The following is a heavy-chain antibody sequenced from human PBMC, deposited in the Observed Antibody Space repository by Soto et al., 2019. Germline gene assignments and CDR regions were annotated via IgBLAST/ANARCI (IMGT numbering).Heavy chain of an antibody. V-gene: IGHV3-53*02. CDR3: ARVPGRL. D-gene: IGHD3-10*01. CDR1: GFSVSRNY. J-gene: IGHJ4*02. CDR2: VDSGGAT. Sequence: QLVETGGGLIQPGTSLTLSCAASGFSVSRNYMTWVRQAPGKGLEWVSFVDSGGATFYADSVQGRFILSIDDSQNTMYLQMNNLRAEDTAVYYCARVPGRLWGRGTLVTVAS.